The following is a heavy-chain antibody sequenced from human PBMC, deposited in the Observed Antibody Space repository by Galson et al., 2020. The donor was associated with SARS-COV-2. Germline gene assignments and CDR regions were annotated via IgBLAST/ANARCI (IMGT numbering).Heavy chain of an antibody. Sequence: NSGGSLRLSCAAYGFTFNIHTMHWVRQAPGKGLEWVSSITSHSGYSFYADSLKGRFTTSRDNAKPSLYLQMNNLGTEDTAVYYCARDRSLGRCGRDSYPILGGQGTLVTVSS. CDR1: GFTFNIHT. V-gene: IGHV3-21*01. D-gene: IGHD2-21*01. CDR2: ITSHSGYS. J-gene: IGHJ4*02. CDR3: ARDRSLGRCGRDSYPIL.